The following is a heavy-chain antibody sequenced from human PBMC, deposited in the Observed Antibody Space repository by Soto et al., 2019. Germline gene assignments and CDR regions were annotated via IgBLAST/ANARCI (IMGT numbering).Heavy chain of an antibody. CDR1: GGSIASSDW. D-gene: IGHD3-3*01. Sequence: PSETLSLTCAVSGGSIASSDWWNWVRQTPEKGLEWIGEIFHEGSIIYNPSLESRVTISVDKSKNQLSLELTSVTAADTALYYCAYYYDFWSGVSPQTGGGYYMDVWGKGTTVNVSS. J-gene: IGHJ6*03. CDR2: IFHEGSI. V-gene: IGHV4-4*02. CDR3: AYYYDFWSGVSPQTGGGYYMDV.